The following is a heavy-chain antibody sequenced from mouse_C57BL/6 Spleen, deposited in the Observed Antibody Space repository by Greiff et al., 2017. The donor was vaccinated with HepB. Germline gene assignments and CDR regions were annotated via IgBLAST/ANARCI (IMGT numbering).Heavy chain of an antibody. CDR1: GYTFTSYW. Sequence: QVQLQQPGAELVMPGASVKLSCKASGYTFTSYWMHWVKQRPGQGLEWIGEIDPSDSDTNYNQKFKGKSTLTVDKSSSTAYMQLSSLTSEDSAVYYCARSGYYGSSYKGLAYWGQGTLVTVSA. D-gene: IGHD1-1*01. CDR3: ARSGYYGSSYKGLAY. J-gene: IGHJ3*01. V-gene: IGHV1-69*01. CDR2: IDPSDSDT.